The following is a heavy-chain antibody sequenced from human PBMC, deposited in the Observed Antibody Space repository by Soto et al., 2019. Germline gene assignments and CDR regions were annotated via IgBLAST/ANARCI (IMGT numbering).Heavy chain of an antibody. CDR3: ARDSRVDDSSGYYPLQH. J-gene: IGHJ1*01. CDR2: IIPILGIA. CDR1: GGTFSSYT. Sequence: QVQLVQSGAEVKKPGSSVKVSCKTSGGTFSSYTISWVRQAPGQGLEWLGRIIPILGIANYAQKFQGRATITADKSTSTAYMELSSLRSEDTAVYYCARDSRVDDSSGYYPLQHWGQGTLVTVSS. D-gene: IGHD3-22*01. V-gene: IGHV1-69*08.